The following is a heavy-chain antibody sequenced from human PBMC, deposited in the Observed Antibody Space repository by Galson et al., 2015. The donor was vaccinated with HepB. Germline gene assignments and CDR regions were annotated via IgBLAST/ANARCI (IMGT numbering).Heavy chain of an antibody. D-gene: IGHD3-22*01. J-gene: IGHJ3*02. V-gene: IGHV4-61*01. Sequence: ETLSLTCSVSGGSVSSGNFYWSWIRQSPGKTLEWIGYIYHTGSTKHNPSVRSRVTIALDTAKNQFSLKLNSVTAADTAVYYCARGEATHYYDSNGYYFGSAAFDIWGQGTKVTVSS. CDR1: GGSVSSGNFY. CDR3: ARGEATHYYDSNGYYFGSAAFDI. CDR2: IYHTGST.